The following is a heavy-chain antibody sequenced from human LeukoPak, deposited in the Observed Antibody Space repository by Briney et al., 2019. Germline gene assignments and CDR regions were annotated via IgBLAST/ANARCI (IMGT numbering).Heavy chain of an antibody. Sequence: SETLSLTCAVYGGSFSGYYWSWIRQPPGKGLEWIGETNHSGSTNYNPSLKSRVTISVDTSKNQFSLKLSSVTAADTAVYYCARALYYYDSSGYYYTGARYNWFDPWGQETLVTVSS. CDR3: ARALYYYDSSGYYYTGARYNWFDP. J-gene: IGHJ5*02. V-gene: IGHV4-34*01. CDR2: TNHSGST. CDR1: GGSFSGYY. D-gene: IGHD3-22*01.